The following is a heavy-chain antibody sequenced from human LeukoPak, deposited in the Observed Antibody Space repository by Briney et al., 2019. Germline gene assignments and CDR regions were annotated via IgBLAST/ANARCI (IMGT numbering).Heavy chain of an antibody. J-gene: IGHJ3*02. CDR3: ARASDPNTYSSSWYTNDAFDI. CDR2: ISAYNGNT. D-gene: IGHD6-13*01. CDR1: GYTFTSYG. V-gene: IGHV1-18*01. Sequence: GASVKVSCKASGYTFTSYGISWVRQAPGQGLEWMGWISAYNGNTNYAQKLQGRVTMTTDTSTSTAYMELRSLRSDDTAVYYCARASDPNTYSSSWYTNDAFDIWGQGTMVTVSS.